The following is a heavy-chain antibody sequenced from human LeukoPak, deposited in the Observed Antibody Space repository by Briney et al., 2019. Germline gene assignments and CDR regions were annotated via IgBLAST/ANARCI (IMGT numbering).Heavy chain of an antibody. Sequence: PSETLSLTCTVSGNSFGDYYWSWIRQPAGKGLEWIGRIYTSGSTTYNPSLKSRVTMSVDTSKSQFSLHLMSVTAADTAVYYCTRDTGTTGEVKFDPWGQGTLVTVSS. CDR1: GNSFGDYY. V-gene: IGHV4-4*07. CDR3: TRDTGTTGEVKFDP. D-gene: IGHD4-17*01. CDR2: IYTSGST. J-gene: IGHJ5*02.